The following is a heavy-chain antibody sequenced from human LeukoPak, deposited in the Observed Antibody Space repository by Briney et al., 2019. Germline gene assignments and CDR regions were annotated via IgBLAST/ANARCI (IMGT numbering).Heavy chain of an antibody. Sequence: GGSLRLSCAASGVSFSNFAMSWGRDAPGGGLEWVSGIGGGVTHDADSVKGRLTISRGASTNTVHPRMCSLRAEETAVYYCEKDGQSFNSIWDYFDSWGQGTLVTVSS. CDR2: IGGGVT. CDR3: EKDGQSFNSIWDYFDS. D-gene: IGHD2/OR15-2a*01. J-gene: IGHJ4*02. V-gene: IGHV3-23*01. CDR1: GVSFSNFA.